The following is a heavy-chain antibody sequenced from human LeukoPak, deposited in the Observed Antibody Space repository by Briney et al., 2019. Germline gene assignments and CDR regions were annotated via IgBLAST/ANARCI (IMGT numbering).Heavy chain of an antibody. Sequence: GASVKVSCKAPGGTFSSYAISWVRQAPGQGLEWMGRIIPILGIANYAQKFQGRVTITADKSTSTAYMELSSLRSENTAVYYCARNTEKGYVIDYWGQGTLVTVSS. J-gene: IGHJ4*02. V-gene: IGHV1-69*04. CDR2: IIPILGIA. CDR3: ARNTEKGYVIDY. D-gene: IGHD3-10*02. CDR1: GGTFSSYA.